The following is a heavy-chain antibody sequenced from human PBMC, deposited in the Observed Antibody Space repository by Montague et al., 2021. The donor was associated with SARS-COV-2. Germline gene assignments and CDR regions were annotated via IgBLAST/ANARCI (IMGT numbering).Heavy chain of an antibody. CDR3: AKASQVFWLVQFVRDAFDL. CDR2: ISYEGSKK. D-gene: IGHD6-19*01. Sequence: LSLSLSASGFALNNYGIHWVRQAPGKGLEWVAVISYEGSKKSFADSVMGRFVISRDDSQRTVYLQMNSLRVEDTAVYYCAKASQVFWLVQFVRDAFDLWGQGTTVTVSS. CDR1: GFALNNYG. V-gene: IGHV3-30*18. J-gene: IGHJ3*01.